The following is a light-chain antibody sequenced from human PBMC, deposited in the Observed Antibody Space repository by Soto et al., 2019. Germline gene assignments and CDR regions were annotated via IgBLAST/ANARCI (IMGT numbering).Light chain of an antibody. J-gene: IGLJ1*01. Sequence: QSALTQPASVSGSPGQSITISCTGTSRDVGSYNLVSWYQQHPGNAPKLIIYEGTKRPSGVSYRFSGSKSGNTASLTISGLQEADEGDYHCCSFAGSSTYVFGTGTKLTVL. V-gene: IGLV2-23*01. CDR2: EGT. CDR1: SRDVGSYNL. CDR3: CSFAGSSTYV.